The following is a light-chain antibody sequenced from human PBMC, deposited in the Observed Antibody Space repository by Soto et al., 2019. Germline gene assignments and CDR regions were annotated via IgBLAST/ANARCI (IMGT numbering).Light chain of an antibody. CDR3: QSYASSLSGWV. CDR2: GNS. Sequence: QSVLPQPPSVSGAPGQRVTISCTGSSSNIGAGYDVHWYQQLPGTAPKLLISGNSNRPSGVPDRFSGSKSGTSASLAITGLQAEDEADYYCQSYASSLSGWVFGGGTKLTVL. CDR1: SSNIGAGYD. V-gene: IGLV1-40*01. J-gene: IGLJ3*02.